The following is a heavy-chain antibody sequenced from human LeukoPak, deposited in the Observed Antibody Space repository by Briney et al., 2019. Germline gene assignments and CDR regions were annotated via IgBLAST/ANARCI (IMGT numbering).Heavy chain of an antibody. J-gene: IGHJ4*02. D-gene: IGHD5-12*01. CDR3: AREDIVATI. V-gene: IGHV1-69*13. Sequence: GASVKVSCKASGYRFYDYGISWVRQAPGQGLEWMGGIIPIFGTANYAQKFQGRVTITADESTSTAYMELSSLRSEDTAVYYCAREDIVATIWGQGTLVTVSS. CDR1: GYRFYDYG. CDR2: IIPIFGTA.